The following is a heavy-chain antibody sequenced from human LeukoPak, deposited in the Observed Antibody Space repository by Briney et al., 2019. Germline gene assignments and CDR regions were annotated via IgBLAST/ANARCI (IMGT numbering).Heavy chain of an antibody. CDR3: ARYALSPSGYRFYYYYYMDV. CDR1: GGSISSYY. Sequence: SETLSLTCTVSGGSISSYYWSWIRQPPGKGLEWIGYIYYSGSTNYNPSLKSRVTISVDTSKNQFSLKLSSVSAADTAVYYCARYALSPSGYRFYYYYYMDVWGKGTTVTVSS. J-gene: IGHJ6*03. V-gene: IGHV4-59*01. D-gene: IGHD3-22*01. CDR2: IYYSGST.